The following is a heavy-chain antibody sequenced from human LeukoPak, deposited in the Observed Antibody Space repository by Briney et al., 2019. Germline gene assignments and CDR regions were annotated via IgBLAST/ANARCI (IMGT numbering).Heavy chain of an antibody. Sequence: WASVKVSCKTSGYTFTGYYMHWVRQAPGQGLEWMGWINPSTGGTSYAQKFQGRVTMTRDTSITTAYMELSGLRSDDTAVYYCARSAVEAATPAGYWGQGTLVTASS. CDR1: GYTFTGYY. D-gene: IGHD2-15*01. CDR3: ARSAVEAATPAGY. V-gene: IGHV1-2*02. J-gene: IGHJ4*02. CDR2: INPSTGGT.